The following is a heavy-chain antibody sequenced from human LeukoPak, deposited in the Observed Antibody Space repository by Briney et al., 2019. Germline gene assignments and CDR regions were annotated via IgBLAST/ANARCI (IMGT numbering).Heavy chain of an antibody. D-gene: IGHD3-3*01. CDR3: ARVQVQRITIFGVVIIGNWFDP. V-gene: IGHV4-38-2*02. J-gene: IGHJ5*02. Sequence: PSETLSLTCTVSGYSISSGYYWGWIRQPPGKGLEWIGSIYHSGSTYYNPSLKSRVTISVDTSKNQFSLKLSSVTAADTAVYYCARVQVQRITIFGVVIIGNWFDPWGQGTLVTVSS. CDR2: IYHSGST. CDR1: GYSISSGYY.